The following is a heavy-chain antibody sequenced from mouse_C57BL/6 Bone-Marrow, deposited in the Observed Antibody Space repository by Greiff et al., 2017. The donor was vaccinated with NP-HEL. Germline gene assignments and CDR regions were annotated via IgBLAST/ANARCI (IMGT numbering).Heavy chain of an antibody. CDR3: ARERLLRDYFDY. D-gene: IGHD1-1*01. CDR1: GYTFTSYN. V-gene: IGHV1-12*01. J-gene: IGHJ2*01. CDR2: LYPGNGDT. Sequence: LQESGAELVRPGASVKMSCKASGYTFTSYNMHCVKQTPRQGLEWIGALYPGNGDTSYNQKFKGKATLTVDKSSSTAYMQLSSLTSEDSAVYCCARERLLRDYFDYWGQGTTLTVSS.